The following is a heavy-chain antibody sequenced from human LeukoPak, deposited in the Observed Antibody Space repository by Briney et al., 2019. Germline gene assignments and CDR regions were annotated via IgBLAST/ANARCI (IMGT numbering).Heavy chain of an antibody. D-gene: IGHD3-10*01. CDR1: GFIFSSYG. CDR3: AKDQGGSGDYFDY. J-gene: IGHJ4*02. Sequence: GGSLRLSCAASGFIFSSYGMHWVRQAPDKGLEWVAFIRYDGSETYYAESVKGRFTIPRDNSKNTMYLQMNSLTAEDTAVYYCAKDQGGSGDYFDYWGQGTLVTVSS. CDR2: IRYDGSET. V-gene: IGHV3-30*02.